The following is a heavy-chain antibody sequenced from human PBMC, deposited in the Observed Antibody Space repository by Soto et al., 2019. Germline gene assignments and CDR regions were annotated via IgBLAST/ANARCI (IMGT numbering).Heavy chain of an antibody. V-gene: IGHV1-3*01. D-gene: IGHD1-1*01. CDR3: ARATGDGTFDF. Sequence: QVHLVQSGAEVRKPGASVKVSCKASGYTFSSYAMHWVRQAPGQRLEWMGWINAGYGNTKSSQKFQDRVTISRDTSASTAYMELTSLRSEDTVVYYCARATGDGTFDFWGQGTLVTFSS. J-gene: IGHJ4*02. CDR1: GYTFSSYA. CDR2: INAGYGNT.